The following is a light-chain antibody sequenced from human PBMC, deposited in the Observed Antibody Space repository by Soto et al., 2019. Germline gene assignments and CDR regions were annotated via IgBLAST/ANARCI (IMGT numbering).Light chain of an antibody. V-gene: IGKV2-28*01. CDR3: MQALQTPYT. J-gene: IGKJ2*01. CDR1: QRLLHSNGNHF. CDR2: LGS. Sequence: EIVMTQSPPSLTVTPGEPASISCRSSQRLLHSNGNHFLDWYLQKPEQSPQLLIYLGSYRASGVPDRVSGSGAGTDFTLKITRVEAEDVGIYYCMQALQTPYTFGQGTNLEIK.